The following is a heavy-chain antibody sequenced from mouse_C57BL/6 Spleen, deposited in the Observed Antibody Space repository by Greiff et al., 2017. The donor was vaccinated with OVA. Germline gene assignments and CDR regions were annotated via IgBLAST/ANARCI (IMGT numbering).Heavy chain of an antibody. D-gene: IGHD1-1*01. Sequence: LVESGAELVRPGTSVKVSCKASGYAFTNYLIEWVKQRPGQGLEWIGVINPGSGGTNYNEKFKGKATLTADKSSSTAYMQLSSLTSEDSAVYFCARGGYGTDYWGQGTTLTVSS. V-gene: IGHV1-54*01. CDR1: GYAFTNYL. J-gene: IGHJ2*01. CDR3: ARGGYGTDY. CDR2: INPGSGGT.